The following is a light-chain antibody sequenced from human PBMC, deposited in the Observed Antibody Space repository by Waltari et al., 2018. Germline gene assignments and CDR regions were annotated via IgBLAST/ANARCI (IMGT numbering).Light chain of an antibody. CDR1: QSISSW. J-gene: IGKJ1*01. CDR2: KAS. CDR3: QDYSHYSWT. V-gene: IGKV1-5*03. Sequence: DIQMTQSPSTLSASVGDRVNITCRASQSISSWLAWYQQKPGKAPNLLIYKASTLQSGVPSRFSGSGSGTEFILTISSLQPEDSAIYYCQDYSHYSWTFGQGTKVEI.